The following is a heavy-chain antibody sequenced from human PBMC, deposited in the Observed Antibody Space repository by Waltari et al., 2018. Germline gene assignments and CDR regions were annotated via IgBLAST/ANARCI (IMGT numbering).Heavy chain of an antibody. D-gene: IGHD2-2*01. V-gene: IGHV3-48*02. CDR2: INPSGSTI. J-gene: IGHJ4*02. Sequence: EVQRVESGGGLVQPGGALRLSGAASGCTFMGYGIDWLRPAPGKGLEWVSYINPSGSTINYADSVKGRFTISRDNAKNSLFLQMNSLRDEDTAVYYCARDINPLLPAALDYWGQGTLVTVSS. CDR3: ARDINPLLPAALDY. CDR1: GCTFMGYG.